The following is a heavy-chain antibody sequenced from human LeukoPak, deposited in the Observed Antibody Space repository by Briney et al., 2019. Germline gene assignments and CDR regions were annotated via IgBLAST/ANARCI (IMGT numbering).Heavy chain of an antibody. CDR1: GFTFSSYA. D-gene: IGHD5-12*01. J-gene: IGHJ4*02. Sequence: PGGSLRLSCAASGFTFSSYAMHWVRQAPGKGLEWVAVISYDGSNKYYADSVKGRFTISRDNSKNTLYLQMNSLRAEDTAVYYCARDEGDSGYDLCPDYWGQGTLVTVSS. V-gene: IGHV3-30*04. CDR2: ISYDGSNK. CDR3: ARDEGDSGYDLCPDY.